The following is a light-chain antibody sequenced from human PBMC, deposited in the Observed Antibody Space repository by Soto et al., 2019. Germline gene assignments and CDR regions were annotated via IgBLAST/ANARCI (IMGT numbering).Light chain of an antibody. Sequence: QSVLTQPPSASGTPGQRVTISCSGGSSDIGSNTVNWYQQLPGTAPKLVIYSTNQRPSGVPDRFSGSKSGTSASLAISGLQSEDEDDYYCVAWDGSLNGPVFGGGTKHTVL. CDR1: SSDIGSNT. V-gene: IGLV1-44*01. CDR3: VAWDGSLNGPV. J-gene: IGLJ2*01. CDR2: STN.